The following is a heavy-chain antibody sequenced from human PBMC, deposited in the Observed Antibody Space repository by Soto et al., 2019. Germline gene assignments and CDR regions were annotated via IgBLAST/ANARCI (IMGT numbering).Heavy chain of an antibody. D-gene: IGHD3-9*01. V-gene: IGHV4-59*01. CDR2: IYYSGST. CDR1: GGSISSYY. CDR3: ARTGAPGYSSPSHRWSDP. J-gene: IGHJ5*02. Sequence: PSETLSLTCTVSGGSISSYYWSWIRQPPGKGLEWIGYIYYSGSTNYNPSLKSRVTISVDTSKNQFSLKLSSVTAADTAVYYCARTGAPGYSSPSHRWSDPCGRGTLVTASS.